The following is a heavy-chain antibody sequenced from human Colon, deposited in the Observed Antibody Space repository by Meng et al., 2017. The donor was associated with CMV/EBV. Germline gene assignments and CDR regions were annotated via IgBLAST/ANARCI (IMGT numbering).Heavy chain of an antibody. CDR3: AGLGTTNWFDP. CDR2: IFYSGST. V-gene: IGHV4-59*01. J-gene: IGHJ5*02. Sequence: SETLSLTCTVSGGSISNYYWNWIRQPPGKGLEWIGYIFYSGSTSYNPSLKSRVTISVDTSKKQLSLKLSSVTAADTAVYYCAGLGTTNWFDPWGQGTLVTVS. CDR1: GGSISNYY. D-gene: IGHD1-26*01.